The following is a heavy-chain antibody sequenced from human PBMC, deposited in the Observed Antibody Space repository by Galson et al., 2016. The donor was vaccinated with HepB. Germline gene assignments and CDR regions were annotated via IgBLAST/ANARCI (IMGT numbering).Heavy chain of an antibody. V-gene: IGHV3-33*01. CDR1: GFSFDSHG. J-gene: IGHJ4*02. CDR2: IWSDGSNK. D-gene: IGHD3-9*01. Sequence: SLRLSCAASGFSFDSHGMHWVRQAPGKGLEWVAVIWSDGSNKYYADSAKGRFTISRDNSKNTLYLQMNSLRAEDTAVYYCARDETGCWSFDWWGQGTLVTVSS. CDR3: ARDETGCWSFDW.